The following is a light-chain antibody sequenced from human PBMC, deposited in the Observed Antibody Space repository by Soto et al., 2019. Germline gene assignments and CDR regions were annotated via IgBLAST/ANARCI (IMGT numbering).Light chain of an antibody. CDR2: EVS. J-gene: IGLJ2*01. Sequence: QSALTQPASVSGSPGQPITISCTGTSSDVGANNYVSWYQHHPGKAPKLLIYEVSNRPSGVSSRFSGSKSGNTASLSISGLQAEDEADYYCSSYINSITFVVFGGGTKLTVL. CDR1: SSDVGANNY. V-gene: IGLV2-14*01. CDR3: SSYINSITFVV.